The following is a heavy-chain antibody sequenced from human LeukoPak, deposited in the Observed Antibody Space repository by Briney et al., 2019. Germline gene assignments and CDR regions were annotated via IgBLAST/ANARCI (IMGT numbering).Heavy chain of an antibody. CDR1: GYSISSGYY. D-gene: IGHD2-2*01. J-gene: IGHJ4*02. Sequence: SETLSLTCTVSGYSISSGYYWGWIRQPPGKGLEWIGTIYHSGSTYYNPSLKSRVTISVDMSKNQFSLKLSSVTAADTAVYYCARVSRYCSSTSCYYFDYWGQGTLVTVSS. CDR2: IYHSGST. V-gene: IGHV4-38-2*02. CDR3: ARVSRYCSSTSCYYFDY.